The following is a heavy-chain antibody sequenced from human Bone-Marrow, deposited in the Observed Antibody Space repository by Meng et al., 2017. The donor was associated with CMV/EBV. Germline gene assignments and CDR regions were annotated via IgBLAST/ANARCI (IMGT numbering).Heavy chain of an antibody. D-gene: IGHD4-11*01. Sequence: ASVKVSCKASGYTFTSYDINWVRQATGQGLEWMGWMNPNSGNTGYAQKFQGRVTMTRNTSISTANMELSSLRSEDTAVYYCARTSTNCYYYGMDVWGQGTTVTVSS. CDR2: MNPNSGNT. CDR1: GYTFTSYD. J-gene: IGHJ6*02. CDR3: ARTSTNCYYYGMDV. V-gene: IGHV1-8*01.